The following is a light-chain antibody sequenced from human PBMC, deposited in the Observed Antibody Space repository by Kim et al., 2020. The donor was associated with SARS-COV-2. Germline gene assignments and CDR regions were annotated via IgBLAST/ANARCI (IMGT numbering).Light chain of an antibody. CDR1: SSNIGAGYD. CDR2: GNN. CDR3: QSHGSGLSASWV. Sequence: QSVLTQPPSVSGAPGQRVTISCTGSSSNIGAGYDVHWYQQLPGTAPRLLIYGNNKRPSGVPDRFSGSKSGTSACLAITGLQAEDEADYYCQSHGSGLSASWVFGGGTQLTVL. J-gene: IGLJ3*02. V-gene: IGLV1-40*01.